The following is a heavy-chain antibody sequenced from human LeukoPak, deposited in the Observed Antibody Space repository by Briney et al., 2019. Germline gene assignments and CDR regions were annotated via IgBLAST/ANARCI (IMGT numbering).Heavy chain of an antibody. CDR1: GFTFSSFS. J-gene: IGHJ3*02. D-gene: IGHD6-13*01. CDR3: ARDRDYSRSWYSVYDAFYI. Sequence: GALRLSCAASGFTFSSFSMNWVRQAPGKGLEWVSYISSSSSTIYYADSVKGRFTISRDNAKNSLYLQMKSLRAEDTGVYYCARDRDYSRSWYSVYDAFYIWGQGTMVTVSS. CDR2: ISSSSSTI. V-gene: IGHV3-48*01.